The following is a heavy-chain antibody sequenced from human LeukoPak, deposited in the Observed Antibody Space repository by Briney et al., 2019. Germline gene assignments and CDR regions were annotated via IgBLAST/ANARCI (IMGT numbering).Heavy chain of an antibody. CDR3: ARDHYDYVWESYRNIDY. CDR1: GGSISSSSYY. Sequence: SETLSLTCTVSGGSISSSSYYWGWIRQPPGKGLEWIGSIYYSGYTYYNPSLKSRVTLSVDTSKNEFSLKVNSVTAADTAVYYCARDHYDYVWESYRNIDYWGQGTLVTVSS. V-gene: IGHV4-39*07. J-gene: IGHJ4*02. D-gene: IGHD3-16*02. CDR2: IYYSGYT.